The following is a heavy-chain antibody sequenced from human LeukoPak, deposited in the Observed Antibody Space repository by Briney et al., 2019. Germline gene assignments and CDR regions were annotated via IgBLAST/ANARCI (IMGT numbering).Heavy chain of an antibody. CDR3: ARDSCSTSCYRGYYYYGMDV. D-gene: IGHD2-2*01. Sequence: KPSETLSLTCTASGGSISSGGYYWSWIRQHPGKGLEWIGYIYYSGSTYYNPSLKSRVTISVDTSKNQFSLKLSSVTAADTAVYYCARDSCSTSCYRGYYYYGMDVWGQGTTVTVSS. J-gene: IGHJ6*02. CDR1: GGSISSGGYY. V-gene: IGHV4-31*03. CDR2: IYYSGST.